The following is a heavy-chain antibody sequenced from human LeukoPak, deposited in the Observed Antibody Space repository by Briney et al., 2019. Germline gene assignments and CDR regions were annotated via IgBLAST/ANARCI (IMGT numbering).Heavy chain of an antibody. J-gene: IGHJ4*02. V-gene: IGHV4-59*12. CDR1: GGSISSYY. CDR2: IYYSGST. D-gene: IGHD3-22*01. Sequence: SGTLSLTCTVSGGSISSYYWSWIRQPPGKGLEWIGYIYYSGSTNYNPSLKSRVTISVDTTKNQFSLKLSSVTAADTAVYYCARLRTYDSSGYSLRDFDYWGQGTLVTVSS. CDR3: ARLRTYDSSGYSLRDFDY.